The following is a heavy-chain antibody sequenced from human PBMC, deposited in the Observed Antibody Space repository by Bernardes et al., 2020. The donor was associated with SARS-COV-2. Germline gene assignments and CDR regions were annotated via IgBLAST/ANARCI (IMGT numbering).Heavy chain of an antibody. D-gene: IGHD5-18*01. V-gene: IGHV3-30*18. J-gene: IGHJ4*02. CDR3: VKRRAIFELWAGNFDY. CDR2: ISYEGSKK. Sequence: GGSLRLSCAASGFTFNNYGKHWVRQAPGKGMEWVAVISYEGSKKYYLDSLKGRFTISRDSSKNTLYLQMNSLRDDDTAVYYCVKRRAIFELWAGNFDYWGRGTLVTVSS. CDR1: GFTFNNYG.